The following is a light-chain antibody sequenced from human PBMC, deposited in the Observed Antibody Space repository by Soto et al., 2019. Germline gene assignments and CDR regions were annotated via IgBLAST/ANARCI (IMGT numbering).Light chain of an antibody. CDR1: QSVGSSY. CDR3: QHYDNSPPSVT. V-gene: IGKV3-20*01. J-gene: IGKJ3*01. CDR2: GTS. Sequence: EVVLTQSPGTLSLSPGERATLSCRASQSVGSSYLAWYQQKPGQAPRVLIYGTSSRATGIPDRFSGSGSGTDFILTISRLEPEDFAVYYCQHYDNSPPSVTFGPGTKVDIK.